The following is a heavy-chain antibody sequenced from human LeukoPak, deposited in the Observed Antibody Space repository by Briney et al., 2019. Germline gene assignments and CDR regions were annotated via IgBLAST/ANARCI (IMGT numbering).Heavy chain of an antibody. D-gene: IGHD5-24*01. J-gene: IGHJ5*02. CDR1: GYTFTGYY. Sequence: GASVKVSCKASGYTFTGYYMHWVRQAPGQGLEWMGWINPNSGGTNYAQKFQGRVTMTRDTSISTAYMELSRLRSDDTALYYCARDQAGWLQFSSFDPWGQGTLVTVSS. CDR3: ARDQAGWLQFSSFDP. CDR2: INPNSGGT. V-gene: IGHV1-2*02.